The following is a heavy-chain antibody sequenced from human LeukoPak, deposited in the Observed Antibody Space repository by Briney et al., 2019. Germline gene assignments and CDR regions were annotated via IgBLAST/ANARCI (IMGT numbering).Heavy chain of an antibody. J-gene: IGHJ6*03. CDR2: ISSSSSYI. CDR3: AKHGRSWSYYYMDV. D-gene: IGHD6-13*01. V-gene: IGHV3-21*01. CDR1: GFTFSSYS. Sequence: GGSLRLSCAASGFTFSSYSMNWVRQAPGKGLEWVSSISSSSSYIYYADSVKSRFTISRDNAKNSLYLQMNSLRAEDTAVYYWAKHGRSWSYYYMDVWGKGTTVTVSS.